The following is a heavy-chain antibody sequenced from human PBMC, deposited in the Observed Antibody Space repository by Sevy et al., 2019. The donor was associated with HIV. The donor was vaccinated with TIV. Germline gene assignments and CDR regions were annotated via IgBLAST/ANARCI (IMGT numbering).Heavy chain of an antibody. Sequence: GGSLRLSCAASGFTFSSYAMHWVRQAPGKGLEWVAVLSYHGRDKFYADSVKGRFTISRDNSDNILYLHMNSLRSEDTAVYCCAKDFTGYNGMDVWGQGTMVTVSS. CDR1: GFTFSSYA. J-gene: IGHJ6*02. CDR3: AKDFTGYNGMDV. CDR2: LSYHGRDK. D-gene: IGHD3-9*01. V-gene: IGHV3-30*04.